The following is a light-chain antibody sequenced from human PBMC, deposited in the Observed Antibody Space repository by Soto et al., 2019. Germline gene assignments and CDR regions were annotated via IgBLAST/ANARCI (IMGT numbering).Light chain of an antibody. Sequence: QSVLTQPPSVSGAPGQRVTISCTGSSSNLGAGYDIHWYQHLPGTAPKLLIYGNNNRPSGVPDRFSGSRSGTSASLAITGLQGEDESDYSCQSFDSSLSGWVFGGGTKLTVL. V-gene: IGLV1-40*01. CDR1: SSNLGAGYD. CDR2: GNN. J-gene: IGLJ3*02. CDR3: QSFDSSLSGWV.